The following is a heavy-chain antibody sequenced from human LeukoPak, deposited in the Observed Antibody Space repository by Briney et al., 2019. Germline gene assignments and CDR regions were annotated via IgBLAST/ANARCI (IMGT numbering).Heavy chain of an antibody. CDR1: GYTFTGYY. CDR2: INPNSGGT. V-gene: IGHV1-2*02. Sequence: GASVKVSCKASGYTFTGYYMHWVRQAPGQGLEWMGWINPNSGGTNYAQKFQGRVTMTRDTSISTAYMELSRLRSDDTAVYYCARAYRAGIAVAGIHWGQGTLVTVSS. D-gene: IGHD6-19*01. J-gene: IGHJ4*02. CDR3: ARAYRAGIAVAGIH.